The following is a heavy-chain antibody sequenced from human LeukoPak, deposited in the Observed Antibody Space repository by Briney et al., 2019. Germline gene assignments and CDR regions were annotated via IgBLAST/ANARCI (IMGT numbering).Heavy chain of an antibody. J-gene: IGHJ4*02. CDR3: ASSSLVRGVIIDFDY. CDR2: IYSGCST. Sequence: GGSLRLSCAASGFTVSSNYMSWVRQAPGKGLEWVSVIYSGCSTYYADSVKGRFTISRDNSKNTLYLQMNSLRAEDTAVYYCASSSLVRGVIIDFDYWGQGTLVTVSS. V-gene: IGHV3-66*01. D-gene: IGHD3-10*01. CDR1: GFTVSSNY.